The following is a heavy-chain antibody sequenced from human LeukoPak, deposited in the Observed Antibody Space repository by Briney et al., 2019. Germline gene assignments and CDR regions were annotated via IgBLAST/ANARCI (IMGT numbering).Heavy chain of an antibody. CDR2: ISAYNGNT. CDR1: GGTFSSYA. CDR3: ARVGSPYQLLPFDY. Sequence: ASVKVSCKASGGTFSSYAISWVRQAPGQGLEWMGWISAYNGNTNYAQKLQGRVTMTTDTSTSTAYMELRSLRSDDTAVYYCARVGSPYQLLPFDYWGQGTLVTVSS. V-gene: IGHV1-18*01. D-gene: IGHD2-2*01. J-gene: IGHJ4*02.